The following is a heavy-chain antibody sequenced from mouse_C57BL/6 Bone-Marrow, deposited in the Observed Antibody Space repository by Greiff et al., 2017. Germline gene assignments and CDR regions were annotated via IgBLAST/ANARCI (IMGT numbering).Heavy chain of an antibody. CDR3: ARNHYGSLSWEY. CDR2: IDPSDSYT. D-gene: IGHD1-1*01. Sequence: QVQLQQPGAELVKPGASVKLSCKASGYTFTSYWMQWVKQRPGQGLEWIGEIDPSDSYTNYNQTFKGKATLTVDTSSSTAYMQLSSLTSEDTAVYDCARNHYGSLSWEYWGQGTTLTVSS. V-gene: IGHV1-50*01. CDR1: GYTFTSYW. J-gene: IGHJ2*01.